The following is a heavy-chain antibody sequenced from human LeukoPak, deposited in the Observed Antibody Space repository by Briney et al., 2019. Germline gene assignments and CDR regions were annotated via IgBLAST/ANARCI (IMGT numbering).Heavy chain of an antibody. CDR2: IFYSGST. CDR1: GGSISSGSYY. D-gene: IGHD3-16*02. Sequence: SETLSLTCTVSGGSISSGSYYWGWIRQPPGKGLKWIGTIFYSGSTYYNPSLKSRVTISVDTSKNQFSLRLSSVTAADTAVYYCVRDPGDYVRGSYRPTGVFDPWGQGALVTVSS. J-gene: IGHJ5*02. V-gene: IGHV4-39*01. CDR3: VRDPGDYVRGSYRPTGVFDP.